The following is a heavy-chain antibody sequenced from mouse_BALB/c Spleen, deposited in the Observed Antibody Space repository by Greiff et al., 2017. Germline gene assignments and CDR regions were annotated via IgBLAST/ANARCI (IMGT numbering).Heavy chain of an antibody. CDR1: GFSFTSYG. CDR2: IWAGGST. Sequence: VQLQESGPGLVAPSQCLSITCTVSGFSFTSYGVHWVRQTPGKGLEWLGVIWAGGSTNYNSAHMSRLSISKDNSKSHVFLKMNSLQTDDTAMYYCARDDYNWTWFAYRGQGTLVTVSA. CDR3: ARDDYNWTWFAY. D-gene: IGHD2-4*01. J-gene: IGHJ3*01. V-gene: IGHV2-9*02.